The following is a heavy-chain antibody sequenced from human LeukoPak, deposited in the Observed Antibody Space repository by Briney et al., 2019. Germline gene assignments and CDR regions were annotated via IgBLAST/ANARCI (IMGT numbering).Heavy chain of an antibody. CDR2: ISAYNGNT. CDR1: GYTFTSYG. V-gene: IGHV1-18*01. CDR3: AREIGITGTTLFDY. Sequence: ASVKVSFKASGYTFTSYGISWVRQAPGQGLEWMGWISAYNGNTNYAQKLQGRVTMTTDTSTSTAYMELRSLRSDDTAVYYCAREIGITGTTLFDYWGQGTLVTVSS. J-gene: IGHJ4*02. D-gene: IGHD1-7*01.